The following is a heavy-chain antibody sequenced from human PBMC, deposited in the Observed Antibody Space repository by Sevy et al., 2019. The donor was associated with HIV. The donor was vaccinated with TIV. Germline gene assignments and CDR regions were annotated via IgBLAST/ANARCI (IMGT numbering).Heavy chain of an antibody. V-gene: IGHV3-7*01. Sequence: GGSLRLSCAASGFPFSSHWMTWVRQAPGKGLDWVAGIKQDGSDMYYVDSVKGRFTISRDNAKNSVYLQMNSLRVEDTAMYYCTTGHQELGMRGQGTLVTVSS. CDR2: IKQDGSDM. J-gene: IGHJ4*02. D-gene: IGHD6-13*01. CDR1: GFPFSSHW. CDR3: TTGHQELGM.